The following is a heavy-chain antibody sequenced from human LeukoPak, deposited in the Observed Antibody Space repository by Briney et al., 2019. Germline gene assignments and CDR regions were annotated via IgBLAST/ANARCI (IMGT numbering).Heavy chain of an antibody. V-gene: IGHV1-2*02. J-gene: IGHJ1*01. CDR2: INPNSGGT. CDR3: AREETSGLR. CDR1: GYTFTGYY. D-gene: IGHD5-12*01. Sequence: ASVKVSCKASGYTFTGYYIHWVRQAPGQGLEWMGWINPNSGGTNYAQTFQGRVTMTRDTSISAAYMELKSLAFDDTAMYYCAREETSGLRWGQGTLVIVSS.